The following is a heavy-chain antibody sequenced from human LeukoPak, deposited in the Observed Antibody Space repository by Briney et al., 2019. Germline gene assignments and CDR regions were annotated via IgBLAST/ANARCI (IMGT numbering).Heavy chain of an antibody. CDR1: GFTVRSNY. J-gene: IGHJ4*02. D-gene: IGHD3-10*01. CDR3: ASLWFGELFDS. V-gene: IGHV3-23*01. Sequence: PGGSLRLSCAASGFTVRSNYMSWVRQAPGKGLEWVSTISGSGDTTYYADPVKGRVTISRDNSRNTLYLQLSSLRAEDTAVYYCASLWFGELFDSWGQGTLVTVSS. CDR2: ISGSGDTT.